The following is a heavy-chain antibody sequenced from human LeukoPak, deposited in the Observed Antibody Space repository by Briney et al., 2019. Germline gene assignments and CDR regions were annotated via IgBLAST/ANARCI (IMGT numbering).Heavy chain of an antibody. CDR1: GGSINSGDYY. Sequence: SETLSLTCTVSGGSINSGDYYWSWIRQPPGKGLEWIGYIYYSGSTNYNPSLKSRVTISVDTSKNQFSLKLSSVTAADTAVYYCARDGPDCSSTSCYPGTHWYFDLWGRGTLVTVSS. D-gene: IGHD2-2*01. CDR3: ARDGPDCSSTSCYPGTHWYFDL. CDR2: IYYSGST. V-gene: IGHV4-61*08. J-gene: IGHJ2*01.